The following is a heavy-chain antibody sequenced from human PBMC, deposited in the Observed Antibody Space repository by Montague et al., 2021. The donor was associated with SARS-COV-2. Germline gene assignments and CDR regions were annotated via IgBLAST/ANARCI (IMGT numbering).Heavy chain of an antibody. Sequence: SETLSLTCTVSGGSMTFYYWPCIRQPAGNALAWIGFIYKSGGTQYNPSLKTRVTISVDTSNNQFSLSLSSVTAADTALYYCARLAPERHCSTSTCSPYWGQGTLVTVSS. CDR1: GGSMTFYY. V-gene: IGHV4-59*01. CDR2: IYKSGGT. D-gene: IGHD2-2*01. CDR3: ARLAPERHCSTSTCSPY. J-gene: IGHJ4*02.